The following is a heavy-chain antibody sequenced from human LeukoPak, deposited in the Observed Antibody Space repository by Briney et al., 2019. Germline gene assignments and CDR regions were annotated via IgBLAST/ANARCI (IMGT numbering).Heavy chain of an antibody. V-gene: IGHV3-15*01. D-gene: IGHD3-22*01. CDR3: TTDSQGYDSSGYYPDY. Sequence: PGGSLRLSCAASGFTFSSYAMSWVRQAPGKGLEWVGRIKSKTDGGTTDYAAPVKGRFTISRDDSKNTLYLQMNSLKTEDTAVYYCTTDSQGYDSSGYYPDYWGQGTLVTVSS. CDR1: GFTFSSYA. CDR2: IKSKTDGGTT. J-gene: IGHJ4*02.